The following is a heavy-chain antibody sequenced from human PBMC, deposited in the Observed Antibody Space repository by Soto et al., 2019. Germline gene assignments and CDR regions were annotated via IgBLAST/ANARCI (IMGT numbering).Heavy chain of an antibody. CDR3: ARETGGRYYYGMDV. Sequence: GGSLRLSCAVSGFTVSSNYMSWVRQAPGKGLEWVSDIYSGGSTNYADSVKGRFTISRDNSKNTLYLQMNSLRAEDTAMYYCARETGGRYYYGMDVWGQGTTVTVSS. J-gene: IGHJ6*02. V-gene: IGHV3-53*01. CDR2: IYSGGST. CDR1: GFTVSSNY. D-gene: IGHD1-1*01.